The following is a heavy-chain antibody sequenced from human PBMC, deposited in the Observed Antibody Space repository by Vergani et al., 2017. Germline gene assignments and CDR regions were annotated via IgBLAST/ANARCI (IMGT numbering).Heavy chain of an antibody. J-gene: IGHJ4*02. CDR1: GGSISSGSYY. Sequence: QVQLQESGPGLVKPSQTLSLTCTVSGGSISSGSYYWSWIRQPAGKGLEWIGRIYTSGSTNYNPSLKSRVTISVDTSENVISLRLTSVTAADTALYRCARHGGSGNYYHLFDSWGQGTLVIVSS. CDR3: ARHGGSGNYYHLFDS. D-gene: IGHD3-3*01. CDR2: IYTSGST. V-gene: IGHV4-61*02.